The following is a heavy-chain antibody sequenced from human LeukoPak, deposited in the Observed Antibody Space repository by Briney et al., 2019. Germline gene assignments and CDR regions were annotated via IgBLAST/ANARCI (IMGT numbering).Heavy chain of an antibody. J-gene: IGHJ3*02. D-gene: IGHD7-27*01. V-gene: IGHV4-31*01. CDR3: AREKPSVGNDAFDI. Sequence: SETLSLTCTVSGGSISSGNYYWSWIRRRPGTGLEWIGYIYYTGSTYYNPSLKSQVTISVDTSKNQFSLELNSMTAADAAVYYCAREKPSVGNDAFDIWGQGTMVTVSS. CDR2: IYYTGST. CDR1: GGSISSGNYY.